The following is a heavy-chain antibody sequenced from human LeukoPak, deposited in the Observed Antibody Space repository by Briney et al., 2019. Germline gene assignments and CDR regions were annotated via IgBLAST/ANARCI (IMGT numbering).Heavy chain of an antibody. V-gene: IGHV4-38-2*01. CDR1: GGSISGYY. CDR3: EVNCGGDCYSVGY. D-gene: IGHD2-21*02. Sequence: PSETLSLTCAVSGGSISGYYWSWVRQPPGKGLEWVGSIDHSGSTYYNPSLKSRLTTSVDTSTNQFSLKLSSVTGADTTVYYCEVNCGGDCYSVGYWGQGTLVTVSS. J-gene: IGHJ4*02. CDR2: IDHSGST.